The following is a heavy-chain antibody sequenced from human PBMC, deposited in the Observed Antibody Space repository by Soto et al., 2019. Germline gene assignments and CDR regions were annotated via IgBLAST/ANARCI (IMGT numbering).Heavy chain of an antibody. D-gene: IGHD4-17*01. J-gene: IGHJ4*02. V-gene: IGHV3-23*01. CDR1: GFTFSTYA. CDR3: AKDRYGDYGGIDY. CDR2: ITGSGGST. Sequence: EVQLLESGGGLVQPGGSLRLSCAASGFTFSTYAMIWVRQAPGKGLEWVSVITGSGGSTYYADSVKGRFTISRDTSKYTLFLQMNSLRAEDTAVYYCAKDRYGDYGGIDYWGQGTMVTVSS.